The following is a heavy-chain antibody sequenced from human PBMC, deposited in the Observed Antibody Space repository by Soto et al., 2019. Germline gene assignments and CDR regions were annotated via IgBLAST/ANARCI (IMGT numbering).Heavy chain of an antibody. J-gene: IGHJ5*02. Sequence: ASVKVSCKASGFSFTGYYIHWLRQAPGQGLEWMGWINAHSGGTEYAQKFQGRVTLTRDTSIATAYLTLTSPTSDDTALYYCAKDLTRQLAYWLDPWGQGTQVTVSS. CDR1: GFSFTGYY. V-gene: IGHV1-2*02. CDR2: INAHSGGT. D-gene: IGHD6-6*01. CDR3: AKDLTRQLAYWLDP.